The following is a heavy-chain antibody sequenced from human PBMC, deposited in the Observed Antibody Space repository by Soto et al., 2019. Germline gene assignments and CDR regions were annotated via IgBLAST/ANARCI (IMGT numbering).Heavy chain of an antibody. J-gene: IGHJ3*02. CDR1: GFSLSTSGVG. V-gene: IGHV2-5*02. D-gene: IGHD6-13*01. CDR3: AHRLAHSTYHDAFDI. Sequence: QITLKESGPALGKPTQTLTLTCTFSGFSLSTSGVGVGWIRQPPGKALEWLALIYWDDDKRYSPSLKSRLTITKDTSKNQVVLTMTNMDPVDTATYYCAHRLAHSTYHDAFDIWGQGTMVTVSS. CDR2: IYWDDDK.